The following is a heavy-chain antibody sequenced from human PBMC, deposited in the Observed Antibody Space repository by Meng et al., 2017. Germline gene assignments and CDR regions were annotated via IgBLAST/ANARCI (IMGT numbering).Heavy chain of an antibody. CDR2: INHSGST. J-gene: IGHJ4*02. CDR3: ARRGIAARPFYY. V-gene: IGHV4-34*01. CDR1: GGSFSGYY. D-gene: IGHD6-6*01. Sequence: QVDMHQWGAGLLKPLETLSLTCAVYGGSFSGYYWSWIRQPPGKGLGLIGEINHSGSTNYNPSLKSRVTISVDTSKNQFSLKLSSVTAADTAVYYCARRGIAARPFYYWGQGTLVTVSS.